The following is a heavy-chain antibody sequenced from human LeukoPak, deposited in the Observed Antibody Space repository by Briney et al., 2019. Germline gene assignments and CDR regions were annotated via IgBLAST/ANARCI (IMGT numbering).Heavy chain of an antibody. CDR3: ATTSHRIAARHYYYGMDV. Sequence: SETLSLTCAVYGGSFSGYYWSWIRQPPGKGLEWIGEINHSGSTNYNPSLKSRVTISVDTSKNQFSLKLSSVTAADTAVYYCATTSHRIAARHYYYGMDVWGQGTTVTVSS. CDR1: GGSFSGYY. J-gene: IGHJ6*02. V-gene: IGHV4-34*01. D-gene: IGHD6-6*01. CDR2: INHSGST.